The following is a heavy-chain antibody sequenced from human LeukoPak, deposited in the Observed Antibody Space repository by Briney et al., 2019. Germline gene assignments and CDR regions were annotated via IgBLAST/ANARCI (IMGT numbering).Heavy chain of an antibody. V-gene: IGHV4-34*01. CDR3: AGLDLRGADP. Sequence: AETLSLTCAVHGRSFSGYYWSWIRQPPGKGMEWVGEINHSGRTNYKPSLKSRVTLSVSTSKNQFSLKLSSVTAAEKAVCYCAGLDLRGADPWGQGKLVTVSS. CDR2: INHSGRT. D-gene: IGHD3-10*01. CDR1: GRSFSGYY. J-gene: IGHJ5*02.